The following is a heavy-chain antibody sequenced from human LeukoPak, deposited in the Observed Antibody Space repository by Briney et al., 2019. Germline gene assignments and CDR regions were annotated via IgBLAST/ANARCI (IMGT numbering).Heavy chain of an antibody. D-gene: IGHD2-2*01. CDR2: IIPIFGTA. J-gene: IGHJ4*02. CDR3: AAVVPAVMGYFDY. Sequence: SVKVSCKASGGTFSSYAISWVRQAPGQGLEWMGGIIPIFGTANYTQKFQGRVTITADESTSTAYMELSSLRSEDTAVYYCAAVVPAVMGYFDYWGQGTLVTVSS. V-gene: IGHV1-69*01. CDR1: GGTFSSYA.